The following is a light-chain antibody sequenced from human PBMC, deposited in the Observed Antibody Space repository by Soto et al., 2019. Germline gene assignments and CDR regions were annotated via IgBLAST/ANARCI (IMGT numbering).Light chain of an antibody. Sequence: QPVRTQPPSASGTPGQRVTSSCSGSSSNIETNTVSWYQQLPGTAPKLLIYTNNQRPSGVPDRFSGSKSGTSASLAISGLQSEDEADYYCAAWDDSLNGWVFGGATKLTVL. J-gene: IGLJ3*02. V-gene: IGLV1-44*01. CDR3: AAWDDSLNGWV. CDR2: TNN. CDR1: SSNIETNT.